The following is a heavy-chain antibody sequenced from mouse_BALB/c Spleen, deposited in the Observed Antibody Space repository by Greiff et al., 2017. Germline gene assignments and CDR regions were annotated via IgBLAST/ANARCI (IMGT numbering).Heavy chain of an antibody. CDR1: GFDFSRYW. D-gene: IGHD2-1*01. J-gene: IGHJ4*01. V-gene: IGHV4-1*02. CDR2: INPDSSTI. CDR3: ARRYGNYEAMDY. Sequence: EVMLVESGGGLVQPGGSLKLSCAASGFDFSRYWMSWVRQAPGKGLEWIGEINPDSSTINYTPSLKDKFIISRDNAKNTLYLQMSKVRSEDTALYYCARRYGNYEAMDYWGQGTSVTVSS.